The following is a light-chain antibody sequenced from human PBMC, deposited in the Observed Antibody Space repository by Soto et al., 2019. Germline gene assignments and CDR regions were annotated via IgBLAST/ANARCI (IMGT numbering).Light chain of an antibody. J-gene: IGKJ1*01. V-gene: IGKV3-20*01. Sequence: VLTQSPDTLSLSPGGRATLSCRASQSSSSQYLAWYQQRPGQPPRLLIYGVFIRANGIPDRFSGSGFGSDFTLTISRLEPEDFAVYYCQDFAYPEWTFGQGTKVDIK. CDR3: QDFAYPEWT. CDR2: GVF. CDR1: QSSSSQY.